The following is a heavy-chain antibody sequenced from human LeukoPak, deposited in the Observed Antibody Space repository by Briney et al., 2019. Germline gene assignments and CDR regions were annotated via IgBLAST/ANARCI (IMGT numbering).Heavy chain of an antibody. V-gene: IGHV3-23*01. CDR2: ISGSGGST. J-gene: IGHJ4*02. CDR1: GFTFSSYA. D-gene: IGHD6-19*01. CDR3: AVKESIAVAGRRSHAGY. Sequence: GGSLRLSCAASGFTFSSYAMSWVRQAPGKGLEWVSAISGSGGSTYYADSVKGRFTTSRDNSKNTLYLQMNGLRAEDTAVYYCAVKESIAVAGRRSHAGYWGQGTLVTVSS.